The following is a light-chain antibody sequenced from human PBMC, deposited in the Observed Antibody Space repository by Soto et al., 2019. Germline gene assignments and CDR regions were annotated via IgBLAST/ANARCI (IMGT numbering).Light chain of an antibody. V-gene: IGKV3-15*01. CDR3: QQYNNWHT. J-gene: IGKJ2*01. CDR1: QSVSSN. CDR2: GAS. Sequence: EIVMTQSPATLSVSPGERATLSCRASQSVSSNLAWYQQKPGQAPRLLIYGASTRATGIPARFSGSGSGTEFTVTISSLQSEEFAVYYCQQYNNWHTFGQGTKLEIK.